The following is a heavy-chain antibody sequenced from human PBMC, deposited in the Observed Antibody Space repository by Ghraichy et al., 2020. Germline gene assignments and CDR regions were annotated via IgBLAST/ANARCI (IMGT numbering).Heavy chain of an antibody. CDR1: GGSISSSSYY. D-gene: IGHD6-19*01. Sequence: SETLSLTCTVSGGSISSSSYYWGWIRQPPGKGLEWIGSIYYSGSTYYNPSLKSRVTISVDTSKNQFSLKLSSVTAADTAVYYCARLSSSGWFWWADAFDIWGQGTMVTVS. V-gene: IGHV4-39*01. CDR3: ARLSSSGWFWWADAFDI. CDR2: IYYSGST. J-gene: IGHJ3*02.